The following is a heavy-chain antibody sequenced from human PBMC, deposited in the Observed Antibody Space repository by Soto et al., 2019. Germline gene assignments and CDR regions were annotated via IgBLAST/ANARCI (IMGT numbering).Heavy chain of an antibody. J-gene: IGHJ4*02. CDR2: VYHTGRT. Sequence: LSLTCTVSGGSFKSGSYSWSWIRQPPGKGLEWIGYVYHTGRTSYNPSLKSRVSISMDTSKNQFSLNLDSVTAADTAVYFCARDFAHFDSWGQGTLVTVSS. V-gene: IGHV4-61*01. CDR1: GGSFKSGSYS. D-gene: IGHD3-3*01. CDR3: ARDFAHFDS.